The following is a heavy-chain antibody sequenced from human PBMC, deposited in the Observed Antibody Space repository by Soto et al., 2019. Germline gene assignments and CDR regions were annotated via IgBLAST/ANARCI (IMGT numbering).Heavy chain of an antibody. CDR3: ARDYSGHGMDV. J-gene: IGHJ6*02. Sequence: ASVKVSCKTSGYTFTAYHIHWVRQAPGQGLEWMGWINPNSGGANYAQKFEGRATMTRDTSISTVYMELSRLGSDDTAPYYCARDYSGHGMDVWGQGTTVTVSS. CDR1: GYTFTAYH. D-gene: IGHD1-26*01. V-gene: IGHV1-2*02. CDR2: INPNSGGA.